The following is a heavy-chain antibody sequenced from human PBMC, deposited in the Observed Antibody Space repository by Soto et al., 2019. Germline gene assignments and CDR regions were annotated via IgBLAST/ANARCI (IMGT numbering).Heavy chain of an antibody. CDR3: ATPGGFGMDV. D-gene: IGHD5-12*01. J-gene: IGHJ6*02. CDR2: IFPGDAET. CDR1: GYNFATHW. Sequence: GESLKISCQGSGYNFATHWIGWVRHKAGKGLEWMGIIFPGDAETRYSPSFQGHITISADKSISTAYLRWSSLKASDTGMYYCATPGGFGMDVWGQGTTVTISS. V-gene: IGHV5-51*01.